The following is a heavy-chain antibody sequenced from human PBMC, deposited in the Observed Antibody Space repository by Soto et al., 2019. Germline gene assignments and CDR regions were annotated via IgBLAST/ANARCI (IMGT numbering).Heavy chain of an antibody. CDR3: ARVLGCSSTSCQNWFDP. J-gene: IGHJ5*02. D-gene: IGHD2-2*01. V-gene: IGHV4-31*03. Sequence: SETLSLTCTVSGGSISSGGYYWSWIRQHPGKGLEWIGYIYYSGSTYYNPSLKSRVTISVDTSKNQFSLKLSSVTAADTAVYYCARVLGCSSTSCQNWFDPWGQGTLVTVFS. CDR2: IYYSGST. CDR1: GGSISSGGYY.